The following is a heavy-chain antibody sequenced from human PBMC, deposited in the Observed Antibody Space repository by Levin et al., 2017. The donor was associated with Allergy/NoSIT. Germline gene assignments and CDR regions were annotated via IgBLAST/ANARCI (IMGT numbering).Heavy chain of an antibody. Sequence: GGSLRLSCVASGFTFSSFWMTWVRQAPGKGLEWVANIKVDGSETYYVDSVKGRFTISRDNAKNSVYLQMNSLRVDDTAVYYCAREEGWGYHYGMDVWGQGTTVTVSS. CDR3: AREEGWGYHYGMDV. V-gene: IGHV3-7*01. CDR1: GFTFSSFW. D-gene: IGHD6-19*01. CDR2: IKVDGSET. J-gene: IGHJ6*02.